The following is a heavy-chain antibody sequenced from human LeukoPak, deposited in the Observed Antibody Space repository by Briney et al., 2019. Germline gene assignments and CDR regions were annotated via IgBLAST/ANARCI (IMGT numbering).Heavy chain of an antibody. V-gene: IGHV3-33*01. CDR2: IWFDGGNK. J-gene: IGHJ4*02. CDR1: GFIFNSYG. CDR3: AREILVPAAIGAHGFDY. D-gene: IGHD2-2*01. Sequence: GRSLRLSCSASGFIFNSYGMHWVRQAPGEGLEWVAVIWFDGGNKLYTDSVKGQFTISRGNSKNTLSLQMNSLRAEDTAVYYCAREILVPAAIGAHGFDYWGQGILVTVSS.